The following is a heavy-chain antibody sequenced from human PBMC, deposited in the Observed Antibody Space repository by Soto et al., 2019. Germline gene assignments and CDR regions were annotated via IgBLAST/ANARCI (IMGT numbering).Heavy chain of an antibody. CDR3: ARDWVGYFDL. Sequence: QVQLVESGGGVVQPGRSLRLSCAASGFTFSSYGMHWFRQAPVKGLEWVAVIWYDGSNKYYADSVKGRFTISRDNSKNTLYQQMNSMSAKDTAVYYCARDWVGYFDLWGRGTLDTVSS. J-gene: IGHJ2*01. CDR1: GFTFSSYG. D-gene: IGHD2-15*01. CDR2: IWYDGSNK. V-gene: IGHV3-33*01.